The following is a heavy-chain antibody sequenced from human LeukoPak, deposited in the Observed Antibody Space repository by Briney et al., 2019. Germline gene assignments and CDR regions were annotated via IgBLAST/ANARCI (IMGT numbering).Heavy chain of an antibody. CDR3: ASGLRYFDLYY. CDR1: GGSISSSSYY. Sequence: SETLSLTCTVSGGSISSSSYYWGWIRQPPGKGLEWIGSIYYSGSTYYNPSLKSRVTISVDTSKNQFSLKLSSVTAADTAVYYCASGLRYFDLYYWGQGTLVTVSS. V-gene: IGHV4-39*07. D-gene: IGHD3-9*01. CDR2: IYYSGST. J-gene: IGHJ4*02.